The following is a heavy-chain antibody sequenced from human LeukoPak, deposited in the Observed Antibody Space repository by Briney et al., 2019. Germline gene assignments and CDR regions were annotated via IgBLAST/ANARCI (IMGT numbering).Heavy chain of an antibody. CDR3: ARGMRGTGLPY. J-gene: IGHJ4*02. Sequence: PSETLSLTCTVSGGSISSYYWSWIRQPPGKGLEWIGYIYYSGSTNYNPSLKSRVTISVDTSKNQFSLKLSSVTAADTAVYYCARGMRGTGLPYWGQGTLVTVSS. CDR2: IYYSGST. CDR1: GGSISSYY. D-gene: IGHD1-14*01. V-gene: IGHV4-59*01.